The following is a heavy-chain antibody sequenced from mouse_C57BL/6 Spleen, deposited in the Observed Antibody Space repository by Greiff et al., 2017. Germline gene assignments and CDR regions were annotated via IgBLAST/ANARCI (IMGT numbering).Heavy chain of an antibody. CDR2: ISSGSSTI. CDR3: ARAYDGYGDY. V-gene: IGHV5-17*01. CDR1: GFTFSDYG. Sequence: EVMLVESGGGLVKPGGSLKLSCAASGFTFSDYGMHWVRQAPEKGLEWVAYISSGSSTIYYADTVKGRFTISRDNAKNTLFLQMTRLGSEDTAMYYCARAYDGYGDYWGQGTSVTVSS. J-gene: IGHJ4*01. D-gene: IGHD2-3*01.